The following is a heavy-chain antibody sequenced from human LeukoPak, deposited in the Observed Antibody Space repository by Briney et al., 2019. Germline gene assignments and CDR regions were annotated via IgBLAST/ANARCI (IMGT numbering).Heavy chain of an antibody. CDR1: GFTFSTYT. Sequence: GGSLRLSCAASGFTFSTYTMNWVRQAPGKGLEWVSSISSRGSFTHYADSLKGRFTISRDNAKNSLYLQMHSLRAEDMAVYYCARRNYDYYGMDVWGQGTTVTVSS. J-gene: IGHJ6*02. V-gene: IGHV3-21*01. CDR2: ISSRGSFT. CDR3: ARRNYDYYGMDV.